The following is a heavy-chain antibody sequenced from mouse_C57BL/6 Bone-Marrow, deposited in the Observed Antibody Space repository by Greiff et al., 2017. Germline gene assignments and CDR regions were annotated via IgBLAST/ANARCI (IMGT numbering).Heavy chain of an antibody. V-gene: IGHV2-2*01. Sequence: VQLQQSGPGLVQPSQSLSITCTVSGFSLTSYGVHWVRQSPGKGLEWLGVIWSGGSTDYNAAFISRLSISKDNSKSQVFLKMNSLQADDTAIYYCARWYYGSSYDYFDYWGQGTTLTVSS. D-gene: IGHD1-1*01. CDR2: IWSGGST. J-gene: IGHJ2*01. CDR1: GFSLTSYG. CDR3: ARWYYGSSYDYFDY.